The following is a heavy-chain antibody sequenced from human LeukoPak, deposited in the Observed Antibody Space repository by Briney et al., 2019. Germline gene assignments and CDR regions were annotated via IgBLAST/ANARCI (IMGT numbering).Heavy chain of an antibody. CDR1: GGSFSGYY. J-gene: IGHJ3*01. Sequence: SETLSLTCAVYGGSFSGYYWSWIRQPPGKGLEWIGEINHSGSTNYNPSLKSRVTISVDTSKNQLSLKLSSVTAADTAAYYCARHRGGFDLWGQGTMVTVSS. V-gene: IGHV4-34*01. CDR3: ARHRGGFDL. CDR2: INHSGST. D-gene: IGHD2-15*01.